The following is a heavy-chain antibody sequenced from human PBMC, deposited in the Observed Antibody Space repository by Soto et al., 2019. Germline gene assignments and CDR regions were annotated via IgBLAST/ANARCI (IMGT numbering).Heavy chain of an antibody. CDR1: GFTFSTYN. D-gene: IGHD4-17*01. J-gene: IGHJ3*02. V-gene: IGHV3-21*06. CDR2: ISTSGSYI. CDR3: ATIGDRDGFDI. Sequence: EVQLVESGGGLVKPAESLRLSCAASGFTFSTYNMKWVRQAPGKGLEWVSSISTSGSYIFYAGSVRGRFTIFIDDAKNSLHLQMNSLRAEGTAVYYCATIGDRDGFDIWGQGTTVIVSS.